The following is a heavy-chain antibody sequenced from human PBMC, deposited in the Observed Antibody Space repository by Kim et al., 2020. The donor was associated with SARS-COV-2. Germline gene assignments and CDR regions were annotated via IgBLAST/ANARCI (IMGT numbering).Heavy chain of an antibody. CDR3: ARDKIYNYYGSGSSRYNWFDP. Sequence: SVKVSCKASGGTFSSYAISWVRQAPGQGLEWMGGIIPIFGTANYAQKFQGRVTITADESTSTAYMELSSLRSEDTAVYYCARDKIYNYYGSGSSRYNWFDPWGQGTLVTVSS. CDR2: IIPIFGTA. V-gene: IGHV1-69*13. J-gene: IGHJ5*02. CDR1: GGTFSSYA. D-gene: IGHD3-10*01.